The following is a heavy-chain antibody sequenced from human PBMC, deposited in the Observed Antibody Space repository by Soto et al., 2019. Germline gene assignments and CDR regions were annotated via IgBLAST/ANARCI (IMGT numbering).Heavy chain of an antibody. J-gene: IGHJ4*02. D-gene: IGHD3-10*01. Sequence: QVQLVQSGAEVKSAGSSVKVSCKASGDTFNFYSINWVRQAPGLGLEWVGRVNPILSMSNYAQRFQGRVTLTXDXSTGTAYMELRSLRSEDTAIYYCASNSGSGYRAFDSWGQGALVTVSS. CDR1: GDTFNFYS. CDR3: ASNSGSGYRAFDS. CDR2: VNPILSMS. V-gene: IGHV1-69*02.